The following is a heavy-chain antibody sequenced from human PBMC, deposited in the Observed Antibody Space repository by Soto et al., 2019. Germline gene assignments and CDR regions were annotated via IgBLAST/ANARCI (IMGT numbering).Heavy chain of an antibody. CDR3: QIAAAGTFLDY. Sequence: SETLSLTCTVSGGSISSSSYYWGWIRQPPGKGLEWIGSIYYSGSTYYNPSLKSRVTISVDTSKNQFSLKLSSVTAADTAVYYGQIAAAGTFLDYWGQGTRVTVSS. CDR2: IYYSGST. CDR1: GGSISSSSYY. D-gene: IGHD6-13*01. J-gene: IGHJ4*02. V-gene: IGHV4-39*01.